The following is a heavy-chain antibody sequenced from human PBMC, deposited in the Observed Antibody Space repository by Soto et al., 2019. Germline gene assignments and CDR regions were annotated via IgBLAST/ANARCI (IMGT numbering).Heavy chain of an antibody. Sequence: EVQLLESGGGLVQPGGSLRLSCAASGFTFSNYAMSWVRQAPGKGLEWVSTITTSGGNTYYADSVQGRFTISRDNSKNTLYLQMNSLRAEETAVYYCAGRYCTNGVCYTNYYYYTDVWGKGTTVNVSS. J-gene: IGHJ6*03. V-gene: IGHV3-23*01. CDR1: GFTFSNYA. CDR2: ITTSGGNT. CDR3: AGRYCTNGVCYTNYYYYTDV. D-gene: IGHD2-8*01.